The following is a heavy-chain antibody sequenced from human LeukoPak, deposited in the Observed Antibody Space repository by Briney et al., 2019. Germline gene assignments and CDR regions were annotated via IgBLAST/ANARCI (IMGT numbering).Heavy chain of an antibody. CDR2: ISYDGCNK. CDR1: GFTFSTYA. CDR3: ARAHYSDSSAYYSPFDY. D-gene: IGHD3-22*01. V-gene: IGHV3-30-3*01. J-gene: IGHJ4*02. Sequence: GGSLRLSCAASGFTFSTYAMHWVRQAPGKGLEWVALISYDGCNKYYADSVKGRFTVSRDNSKDTLYLQLNSLRAEDTAVYYCARAHYSDSSAYYSPFDYWGQGTLVTVSS.